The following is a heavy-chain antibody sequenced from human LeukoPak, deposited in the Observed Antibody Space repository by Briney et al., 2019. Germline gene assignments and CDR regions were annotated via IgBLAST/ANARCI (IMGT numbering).Heavy chain of an antibody. Sequence: SETQSLTCAVYGGSFSGYYWSWIRQPPGKGLEWTGYIYYSGSTNYNPSLNSRVTISVDTSKNQFSLRLSSVTAADTAIYYCARAVSGRFDYWGQGTLVTVSS. D-gene: IGHD6-19*01. CDR2: IYYSGST. CDR1: GGSFSGYY. J-gene: IGHJ4*02. V-gene: IGHV4-59*08. CDR3: ARAVSGRFDY.